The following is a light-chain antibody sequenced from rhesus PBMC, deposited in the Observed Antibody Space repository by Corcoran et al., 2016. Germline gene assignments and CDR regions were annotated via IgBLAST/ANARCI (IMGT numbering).Light chain of an antibody. V-gene: IGLV2S7*01. J-gene: IGLJ1*01. Sequence: QAAPTQPTSVSGSPGQSVPISCTGTSRDVGGYNYVSWYQQHPGKAPKLMIYGVSKRPSGVSDRFSGSKSGNTASLTISGLQAEDEADYYCCSYTTSSTYIFGAGTRLTVL. CDR2: GVS. CDR1: SRDVGGYNY. CDR3: CSYTTSSTYI.